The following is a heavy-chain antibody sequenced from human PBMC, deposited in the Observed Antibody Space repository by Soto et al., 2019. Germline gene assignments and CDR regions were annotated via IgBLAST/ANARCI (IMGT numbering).Heavy chain of an antibody. CDR3: ARRPGRVGVVVAARSGAFDI. D-gene: IGHD2-15*01. V-gene: IGHV4-34*01. CDR1: GGSFSGYY. J-gene: IGHJ3*02. CDR2: INHSGST. Sequence: QVQLQQWGAGLLKPSETLSLTCAVYGGSFSGYYWSWIRQPPGKGLEWIGEINHSGSTNYNPSLKSRVTISVDTSENKFALKLSSVTAADTAVYYCARRPGRVGVVVAARSGAFDIWGQGTMVTVSS.